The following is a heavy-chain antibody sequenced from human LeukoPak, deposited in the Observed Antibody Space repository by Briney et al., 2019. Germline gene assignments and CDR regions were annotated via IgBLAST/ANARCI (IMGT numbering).Heavy chain of an antibody. D-gene: IGHD1-1*01. J-gene: IGHJ3*02. V-gene: IGHV4-59*12. CDR1: GGSISSYY. Sequence: SETLSLTCTVSGGSISSYYWSWIRQPPGKGLEWLGYIYYSGSTNYNPSLKSRVTISVDTSKNQFSLKLSTVTAADTAVYYCAREGGTTGTTSAFDIWGQETMVTVSS. CDR3: AREGGTTGTTSAFDI. CDR2: IYYSGST.